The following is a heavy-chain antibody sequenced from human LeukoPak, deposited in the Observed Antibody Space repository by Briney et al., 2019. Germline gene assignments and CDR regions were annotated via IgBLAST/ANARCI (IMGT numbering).Heavy chain of an antibody. J-gene: IGHJ4*02. CDR3: AKILLWFGERSRDY. V-gene: IGHV3-23*01. CDR1: GFTFSSYA. D-gene: IGHD3-10*01. Sequence: GGSLRLSCAASGFTFSSYAMSWVRQAPGKGLEWVSAISGSGGSTYYADSVKGRFTISRDNSKNTLYLQMNSLRVEDTAVYYCAKILLWFGERSRDYWGQGTLVTVSS. CDR2: ISGSGGST.